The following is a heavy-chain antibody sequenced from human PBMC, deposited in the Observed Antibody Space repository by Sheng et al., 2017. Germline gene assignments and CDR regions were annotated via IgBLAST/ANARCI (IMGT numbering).Heavy chain of an antibody. Sequence: QVQLVQSGAEVKKPGSSVKVSCKASGGTFSSFAFSWVRQAPGQGHEWMGMIIPLFGTVNYAQRFLGRVAITTDDSTRTVYMELSSLRSEDTAFYYCAGGTYYNDSTAYLGPFDYWGQGTLVTVSS. V-gene: IGHV1-69*05. CDR1: GGTFSSFA. D-gene: IGHD3-22*01. CDR2: IIPLFGTV. CDR3: AGGTYYNDSTAYLGPFDY. J-gene: IGHJ4*02.